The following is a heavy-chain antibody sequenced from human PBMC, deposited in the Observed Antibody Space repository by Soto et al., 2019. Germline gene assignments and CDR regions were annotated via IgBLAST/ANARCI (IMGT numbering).Heavy chain of an antibody. J-gene: IGHJ6*02. CDR3: AAKNSSGSGSYHVGYYYGMDV. V-gene: IGHV1-18*01. CDR1: GYTFTSYG. D-gene: IGHD6-19*01. Sequence: GASVKVSCKASGYTFTSYGISWVRQAPGQGLEWMGWISAYNGNTNYAQKLQGRVTMTTDTSTSTAYMELRSLRSDDTAVYYCAAKNSSGSGSYHVGYYYGMDVWGQGTTVTVSS. CDR2: ISAYNGNT.